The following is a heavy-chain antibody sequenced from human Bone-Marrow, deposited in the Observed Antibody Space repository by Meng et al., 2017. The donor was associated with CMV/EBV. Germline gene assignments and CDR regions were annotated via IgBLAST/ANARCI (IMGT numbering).Heavy chain of an antibody. D-gene: IGHD1-20*01. CDR3: ARDYYNWNIVRYFDL. V-gene: IGHV3-30-3*01. J-gene: IGHJ2*01. CDR2: ISYDGSNK. Sequence: GGSLRLSCAASGFTFSSYAMHWVRQAPGKGLEWVAVISYDGSNKYYADSVKGRFTISRDNSKNTLYLQMNSLRAEDTAVYYCARDYYNWNIVRYFDLWGRGTLLSVSS. CDR1: GFTFSSYA.